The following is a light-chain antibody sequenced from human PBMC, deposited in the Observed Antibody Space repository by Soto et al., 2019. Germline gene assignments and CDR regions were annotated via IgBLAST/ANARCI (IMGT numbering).Light chain of an antibody. CDR3: QRYGG. CDR2: SAS. Sequence: IVMTQSPGTRSLSAVEIATLSCRASQSVSSSHLAWYQQKPGQAPRLLIYSASSRATGIPDRFSGSGSGTDFTLTISRLEPEDFAVYYCQRYGGFGQGTKVDIK. CDR1: QSVSSSH. J-gene: IGKJ1*01. V-gene: IGKV3-20*01.